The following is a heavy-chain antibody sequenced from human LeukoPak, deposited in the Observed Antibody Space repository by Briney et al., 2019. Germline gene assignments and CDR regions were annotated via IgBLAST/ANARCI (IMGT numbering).Heavy chain of an antibody. CDR1: GFTFSNYA. Sequence: PGGSLRLSCAASGFTFSNYAMHWVRQPPGKGLEWVAVTSFNESNKNYADSVKVRFTISRDNSKNTLYLQMDSLNPEDTSVYYCARDAGWLRSFDYWGQGTLVTVSS. V-gene: IGHV3-30-3*01. CDR2: TSFNESNK. D-gene: IGHD5-12*01. J-gene: IGHJ4*02. CDR3: ARDAGWLRSFDY.